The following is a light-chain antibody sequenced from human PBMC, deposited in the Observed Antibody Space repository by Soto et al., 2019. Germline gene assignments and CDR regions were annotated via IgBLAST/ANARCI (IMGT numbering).Light chain of an antibody. V-gene: IGLV4-69*01. CDR3: QTWGTGIVV. J-gene: IGLJ2*01. CDR2: LNSDGSH. CDR1: SGLNSYA. Sequence: QPELTQSPSASASLGASVKLTCTLSSGLNSYAIAWHQQQPEKGPRYLMKLNSDGSHSKGDGIPDRFSGSSSGAERYLTISSLQSEDEADYYCQTWGTGIVVFGGGTKLTVL.